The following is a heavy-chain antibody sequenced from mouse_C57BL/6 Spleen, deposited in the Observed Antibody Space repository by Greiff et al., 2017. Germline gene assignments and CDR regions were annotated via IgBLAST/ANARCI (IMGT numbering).Heavy chain of an antibody. CDR3: ESRDNYYGPDWYFDV. CDR1: GYSITNGYY. Sequence: EVKVEESGPGLVKPSPSLSLTCSVTGYSITNGYYWNWIRQFPGNKLEWMGYISYDGSNNYNPSLKNRISITRDTSTNPFFLKLIAVTTEETATYAGESRDNYYGPDWYFDVWGTGTTVTVSS. V-gene: IGHV3-6*01. D-gene: IGHD1-1*01. CDR2: ISYDGSN. J-gene: IGHJ1*03.